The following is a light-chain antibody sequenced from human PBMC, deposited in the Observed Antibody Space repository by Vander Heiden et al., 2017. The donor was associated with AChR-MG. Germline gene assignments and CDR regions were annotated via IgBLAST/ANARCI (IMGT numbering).Light chain of an antibody. CDR1: QSLLHSNGYNY. J-gene: IGKJ4*01. CDR3: RQALQTPRA. V-gene: IGKV2-28*01. CDR2: LGS. Sequence: EIVITQTPLSLRVTPGEPASISCRSSQSLLHSNGYNYLDWYLQKPGQSPQLLIYLGSNRASGVPDRFSGSGSGTDFTLKISRVEAEDVGVYYCRQALQTPRAFGGGTKVEIK.